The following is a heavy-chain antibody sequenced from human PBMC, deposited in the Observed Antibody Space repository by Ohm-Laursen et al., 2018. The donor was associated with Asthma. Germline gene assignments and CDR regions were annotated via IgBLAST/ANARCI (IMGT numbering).Heavy chain of an antibody. J-gene: IGHJ6*02. CDR2: IYYSGST. Sequence: TLSLTWTVSGGSISSGGYYWSWIRQHPGKGLEWIGYIYYSGSTYYNPSLKSRVTISVDTSKNQFSLKLSSVTAADTAVYYCARDKVATVTPDYYYGMDVWGQGTTVTVSS. CDR3: ARDKVATVTPDYYYGMDV. CDR1: GGSISSGGYY. D-gene: IGHD4-17*01. V-gene: IGHV4-31*02.